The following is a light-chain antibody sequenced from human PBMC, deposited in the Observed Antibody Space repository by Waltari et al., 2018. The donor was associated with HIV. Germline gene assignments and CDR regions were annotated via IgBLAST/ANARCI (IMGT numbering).Light chain of an antibody. Sequence: EIVMTQSPATLSVFPGASATLSCRASQRGSGNLAWYQERPCQPPRPLNYGASTKFPGIPARFSGSGSGTDFTLTISSLQSEDFAVYYCQQYDDWPPFTFGGGTKVEIK. V-gene: IGKV3-15*01. CDR2: GAS. CDR1: QRGSGN. CDR3: QQYDDWPPFT. J-gene: IGKJ4*01.